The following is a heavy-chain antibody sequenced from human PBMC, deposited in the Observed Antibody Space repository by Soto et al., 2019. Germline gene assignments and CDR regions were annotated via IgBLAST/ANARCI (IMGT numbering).Heavy chain of an antibody. Sequence: EVQLVESGGGLVQPGGSLRLSCAASGLTFSTSWMSWVRQAPGKGLEWVANIKQDGSEKYYLVSLKGRFTISRDNAKNSLYLQMSSLRGEDTAVYYCASLRGVYSAGFHFDYWGQGTPVTVSS. J-gene: IGHJ4*02. CDR3: ASLRGVYSAGFHFDY. V-gene: IGHV3-7*05. CDR1: GLTFSTSW. D-gene: IGHD5-18*01. CDR2: IKQDGSEK.